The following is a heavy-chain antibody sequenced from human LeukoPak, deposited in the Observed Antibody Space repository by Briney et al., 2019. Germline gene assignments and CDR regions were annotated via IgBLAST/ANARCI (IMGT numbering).Heavy chain of an antibody. D-gene: IGHD3-22*01. CDR3: ARERKTYYYDSSGSFDI. CDR2: ISSSGSTI. CDR1: GFTFSDYY. V-gene: IGHV3-11*01. Sequence: GGSLRLSCAASGFTFSDYYMSWIRQAPGKGLEWVSYISSSGSTIYYADSVKGRFTISRDNAKNSLYLQMNSLRAEDTAVYYCARERKTYYYDSSGSFDIWGQGTMVTVSS. J-gene: IGHJ3*02.